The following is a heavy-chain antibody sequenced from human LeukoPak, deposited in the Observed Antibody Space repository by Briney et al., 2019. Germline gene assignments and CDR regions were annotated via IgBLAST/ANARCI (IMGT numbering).Heavy chain of an antibody. CDR2: IYYNGSI. Sequence: SETLSLTCTVSGGSISSYYWSWIRPPPGKGLEWTVYIYYNGSINYKPSLCSRVTKYVDTSHNQFPLKLSSVTAADTAVYYCARQYLVGAATSRGWFDPWGQGTLVTVSS. D-gene: IGHD2-15*01. CDR3: ARQYLVGAATSRGWFDP. V-gene: IGHV4-59*08. CDR1: GGSISSYY. J-gene: IGHJ5*02.